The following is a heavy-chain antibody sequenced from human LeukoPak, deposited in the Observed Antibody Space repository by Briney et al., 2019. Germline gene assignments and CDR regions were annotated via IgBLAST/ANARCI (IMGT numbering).Heavy chain of an antibody. V-gene: IGHV3-23*01. Sequence: GGSLRLSCSVSAFTFNTFDNFAMNWVRQAPGKGLAWVAAISGSGASTYYAASVKGRFTISRDNSENTLYLQMHGLRAGDTTFDYRVVHFLDDSAPDSWGQGTPVAVSS. CDR2: ISGSGAST. CDR3: VVHFLDDSAPDS. CDR1: AFTFNTFDNFA. J-gene: IGHJ5*01. D-gene: IGHD1-1*01.